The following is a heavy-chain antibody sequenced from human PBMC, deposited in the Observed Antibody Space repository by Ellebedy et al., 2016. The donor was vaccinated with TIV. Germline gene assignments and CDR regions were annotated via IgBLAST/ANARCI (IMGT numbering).Heavy chain of an antibody. CDR1: GFAFTTCA. CDR3: AKLAGIHPWYFDH. J-gene: IGHJ4*02. V-gene: IGHV3-23*01. CDR2: IFRDGGTT. Sequence: GESLKISCAASGFAFTTCAMSWVRQAPGKGLEWVSTIFRDGGTTYYADSVKGRFTISRDNSKDTPSLQMNSLRAEDTAVYYCAKLAGIHPWYFDHWGQGTLVPVSS. D-gene: IGHD2-15*01.